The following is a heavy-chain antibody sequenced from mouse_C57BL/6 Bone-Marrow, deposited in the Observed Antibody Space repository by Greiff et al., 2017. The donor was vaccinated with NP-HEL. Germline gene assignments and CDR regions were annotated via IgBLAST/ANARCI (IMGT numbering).Heavy chain of an antibody. CDR2: ISNGGGST. CDR3: ARQGYYSKGGGFAY. CDR1: GFTFSDYY. Sequence: EVQVVESGGGLVQPGGSLKLSCAASGFTFSDYYMYWVRQTPEKRLEWVAYISNGGGSTYYPDTVKGRFTISRDNAKNTLYLQMSRLKSEDTAMYYCARQGYYSKGGGFAYWGQGTLVTVSA. D-gene: IGHD2-5*01. V-gene: IGHV5-12*01. J-gene: IGHJ3*01.